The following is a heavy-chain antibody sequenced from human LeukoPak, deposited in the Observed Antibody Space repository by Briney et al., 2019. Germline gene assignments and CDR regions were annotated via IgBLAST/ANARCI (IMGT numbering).Heavy chain of an antibody. CDR1: GFTFSNYG. J-gene: IGHJ4*02. Sequence: GGSLRLSCAASGFTFSNYGMHWVRQAPGKGLEWVAVISHDGGNKYYTDSVKGRFTISRDNSKNTLYLQMNSLRAEDTAVYYCAKDRTAGYDGLVDYWGQGTLVTVSS. CDR2: ISHDGGNK. CDR3: AKDRTAGYDGLVDY. V-gene: IGHV3-30*18. D-gene: IGHD5-12*01.